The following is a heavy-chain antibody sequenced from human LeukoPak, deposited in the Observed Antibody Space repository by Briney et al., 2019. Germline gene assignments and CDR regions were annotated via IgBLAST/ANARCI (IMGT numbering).Heavy chain of an antibody. Sequence: GGSLRLSCAASGFTFSSYWMSWVRQAPGKGLEWVANIKQDGSEKYYVDSVKGRFTISRDNSKNTLYLQMNSLRAEDTAVYYCAKEGPYCSSTSCYGWFDPWGQGTLVTVSS. CDR1: GFTFSSYW. CDR2: IKQDGSEK. V-gene: IGHV3-7*03. D-gene: IGHD2-2*01. CDR3: AKEGPYCSSTSCYGWFDP. J-gene: IGHJ5*02.